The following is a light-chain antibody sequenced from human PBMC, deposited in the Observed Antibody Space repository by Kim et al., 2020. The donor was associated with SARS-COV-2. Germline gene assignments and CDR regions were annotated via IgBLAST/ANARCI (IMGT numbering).Light chain of an antibody. CDR2: SSS. V-gene: IGKV3-15*01. Sequence: ESTGERATLSWRASKTVSSTLAWYQQKPGQPTRLIIYSSSTRATGVPVRFSGSGSGTEFTLTISSLQSEDYALYYCQQYHSWLFTFGPGTKVDIK. J-gene: IGKJ3*01. CDR1: KTVSST. CDR3: QQYHSWLFT.